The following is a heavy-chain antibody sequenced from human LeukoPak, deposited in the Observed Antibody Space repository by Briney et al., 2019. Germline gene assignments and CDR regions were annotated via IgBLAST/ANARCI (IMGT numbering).Heavy chain of an antibody. CDR2: IVISGSPI. CDR3: ASHRDYSFYN. CDR1: GFTFSSYS. D-gene: IGHD2-21*01. J-gene: IGHJ4*02. V-gene: IGHV3-48*02. Sequence: GGSLRLSCAASGFTFSSYSMNWVRQAPGKGREWVSYIVISGSPIFYADSVNGRYPISRDNAQDSLYLQMNSLRDEHTAAYSRASHRDYSFYNWGQGNLVTVSS.